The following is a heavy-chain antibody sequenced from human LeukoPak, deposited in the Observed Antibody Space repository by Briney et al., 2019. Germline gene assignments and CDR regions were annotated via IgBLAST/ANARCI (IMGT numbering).Heavy chain of an antibody. CDR2: ISSSSSYI. D-gene: IGHD3-22*01. CDR3: ARDSVLYYDSSGLDY. V-gene: IGHV3-21*01. CDR1: GFTFSSYS. J-gene: IGHJ4*02. Sequence: GGSLRLSCAASGFTFSSYSMNWVRQAPGKGLEWVSSISSSSSYIYYADSVKGRFTISRDNAKNSLYLQMNSLRAEDTAVYYCARDSVLYYDSSGLDYWGQGTLVTVPP.